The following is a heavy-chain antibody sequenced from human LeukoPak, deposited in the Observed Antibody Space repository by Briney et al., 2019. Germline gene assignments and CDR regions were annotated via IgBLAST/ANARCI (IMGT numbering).Heavy chain of an antibody. CDR3: AKTTRGHYNSGWYVEY. V-gene: IGHV5-51*01. Sequence: GESLKISCQGSGYTFTNYWIGWLRQLPVKGLEWMGIIYPGDSDTRYSPSFQGQVTFSADKSISTAYLQWSRLKASDSAMYYCAKTTRGHYNSGWYVEYWGQGTLVTVSS. CDR1: GYTFTNYW. D-gene: IGHD6-19*01. J-gene: IGHJ4*02. CDR2: IYPGDSDT.